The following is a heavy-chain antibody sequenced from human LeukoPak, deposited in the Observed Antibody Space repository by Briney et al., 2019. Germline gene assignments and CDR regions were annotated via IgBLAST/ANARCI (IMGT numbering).Heavy chain of an antibody. D-gene: IGHD5-18*01. J-gene: IGHJ3*02. CDR1: GGSISSSSYY. CDR2: IYYSGST. V-gene: IGHV4-39*01. Sequence: SETLSLTCTVSGGSISSSSYYWGWIRQPPGKGLEWIGSIYYSGSTYYNPSLKSRVTISVDTSKNQFSLKLSSVTAADTAVYYCASARVGRPWIQLPNDAFDIWGQGTMVTVSS. CDR3: ASARVGRPWIQLPNDAFDI.